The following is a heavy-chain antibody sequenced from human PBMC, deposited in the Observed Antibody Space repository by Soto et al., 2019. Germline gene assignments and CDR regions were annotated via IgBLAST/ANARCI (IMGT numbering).Heavy chain of an antibody. CDR1: GGSISSSSYY. CDR2: IYYSGST. D-gene: IGHD5-18*01. J-gene: IGHJ6*02. V-gene: IGHV4-39*01. CDR3: ARRRIQLWSTQHYEYYGMDV. Sequence: PSETLSLTCTVSGGSISSSSYYWGWIRQPPGKGLEWIGSIYYSGSTYYNPSLKSRVTISVDTSKNQFSLKLSSVTAADTAVYYCARRRIQLWSTQHYEYYGMDVWGQGTTVT.